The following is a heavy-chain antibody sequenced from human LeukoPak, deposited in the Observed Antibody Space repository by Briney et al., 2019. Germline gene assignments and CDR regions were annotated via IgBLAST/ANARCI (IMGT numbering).Heavy chain of an antibody. D-gene: IGHD4-23*01. J-gene: IGHJ4*02. Sequence: SETLSLTCAVYGXSFSESYWSWIRQPPGEGLEWVGEISHSGDTNYNPSLKSRVTISVDTSKNQFSLNLNSVTAADTAVYYCARGSNSVANWGQGTLVTVSS. V-gene: IGHV4-34*01. CDR2: ISHSGDT. CDR3: ARGSNSVAN. CDR1: GXSFSESY.